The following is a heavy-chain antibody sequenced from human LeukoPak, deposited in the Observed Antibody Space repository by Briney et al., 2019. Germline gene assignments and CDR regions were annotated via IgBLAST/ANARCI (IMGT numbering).Heavy chain of an antibody. D-gene: IGHD1-26*01. CDR2: IYYSGST. V-gene: IGHV4-59*01. CDR3: ASGVGATSLGY. CDR1: GGSISSYY. Sequence: SETLSLTCTVSGGSISSYYWSWIRQPPGKGLEWIGYIYYSGSTNYNPSLKSRVTISVDASKNQFSLKLSSVTAADTAVYYCASGVGATSLGYWGQGTLVTVSS. J-gene: IGHJ4*02.